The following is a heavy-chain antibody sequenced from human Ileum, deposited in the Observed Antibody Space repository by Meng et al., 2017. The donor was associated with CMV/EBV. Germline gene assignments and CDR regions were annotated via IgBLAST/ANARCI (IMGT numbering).Heavy chain of an antibody. V-gene: IGHV4-4*07. CDR3: ARDREHTYGYTFEY. J-gene: IGHJ4*02. CDR1: GGSISTYY. D-gene: IGHD5-24*01. Sequence: QVQLQGSGPGVGKPSDTFFLPCTVLGGSISTYYWNWIRQPAGRELEWIGRVYNRDRTTYNPSLKSRVTMSVDTSKDQFSLTLYSVTAADTAVYFCARDREHTYGYTFEYWGQGALVTVSS. CDR2: VYNRDRT.